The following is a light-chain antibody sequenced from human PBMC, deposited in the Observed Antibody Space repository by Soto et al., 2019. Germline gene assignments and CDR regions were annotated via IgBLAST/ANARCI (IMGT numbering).Light chain of an antibody. Sequence: EIVLTQSPGTLSLSPGERATLSCRASQSVSSSYLAWYQQKPGQAPRLLIYGASSRATGIPDRFSGSGSGTDFTLTISRLEREDFAVYYCQQYGSSWEWTVGQGTKVEIK. V-gene: IGKV3-20*01. CDR2: GAS. CDR1: QSVSSSY. J-gene: IGKJ1*01. CDR3: QQYGSSWEWT.